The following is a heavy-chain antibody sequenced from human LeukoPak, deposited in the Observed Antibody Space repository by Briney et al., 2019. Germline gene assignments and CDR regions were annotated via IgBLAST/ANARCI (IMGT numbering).Heavy chain of an antibody. CDR3: ARHPYCTGGSCYSNAFDN. J-gene: IGHJ3*02. V-gene: IGHV5-51*01. Sequence: GESLKISCKSSGYSFTNYWIGWVRQMPGKGLQWLGIIYPGDSDTRYSPSFQGQVTISADKSISTAYLQWSSLKASDTAMFYCARHPYCTGGSCYSNAFDNWGQGTMVTVSS. D-gene: IGHD2-15*01. CDR2: IYPGDSDT. CDR1: GYSFTNYW.